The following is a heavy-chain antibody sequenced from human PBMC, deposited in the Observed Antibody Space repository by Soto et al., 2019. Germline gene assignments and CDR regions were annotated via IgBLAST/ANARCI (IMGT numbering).Heavy chain of an antibody. V-gene: IGHV3-11*01. CDR1: GFDFGDYY. D-gene: IGHD6-13*01. CDR2: IDSGDGTT. J-gene: IGHJ4*02. Sequence: PVGSLRLSCTGSGFDFGDYYMSWIRQAPGKGLEWVSYIDSGDGTTYYTDSVKGRFTTSRDNAKKTVYLQMSSLRVEDTALYYCVRPYYSSSWFPFDRWGQGTLVTVSS. CDR3: VRPYYSSSWFPFDR.